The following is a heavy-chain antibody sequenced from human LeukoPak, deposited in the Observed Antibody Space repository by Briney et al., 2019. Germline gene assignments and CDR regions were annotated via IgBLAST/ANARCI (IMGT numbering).Heavy chain of an antibody. V-gene: IGHV1-3*01. D-gene: IGHD5-18*01. J-gene: IGHJ6*02. CDR1: GYTFTSYA. CDR3: AATYSYDIYYYYYGMDV. Sequence: ASVEVSCKASGYTFTSYAMHWVRQAPGQRLEWMGWINAGNGNTKYSQKFQGRVTITRDTSASTAYMELSSLRSEDTAVYYCAATYSYDIYYYYYGMDVWGQGTTVTVSS. CDR2: INAGNGNT.